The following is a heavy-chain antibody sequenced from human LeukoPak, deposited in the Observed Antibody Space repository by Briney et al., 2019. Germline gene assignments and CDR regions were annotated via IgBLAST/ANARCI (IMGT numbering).Heavy chain of an antibody. D-gene: IGHD3-10*01. CDR2: IYYSGST. V-gene: IGHV4-30-4*01. CDR3: ARETNSGNWFDP. Sequence: TSQTLSLTCTVSGGSISSGDYYWSWIRQPPGKGLGWIGYIYYSGSTYYNPSLKSRVTISVDTSKNQFSLKLSSVTAADTAVYYCARETNSGNWFDPWGQGTLVTVSS. CDR1: GGSISSGDYY. J-gene: IGHJ5*02.